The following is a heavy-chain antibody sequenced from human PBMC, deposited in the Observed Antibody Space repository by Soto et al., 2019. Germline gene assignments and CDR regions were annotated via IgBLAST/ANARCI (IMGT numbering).Heavy chain of an antibody. CDR3: ARHRSGSSSRDFDY. V-gene: IGHV4-59*08. J-gene: IGHJ4*02. D-gene: IGHD6-6*01. CDR1: GGSISSYY. CDR2: IYYSGST. Sequence: SETLSLTCTFSGGSISSYYWSLIRQPPGKGLEWIGCIYYSGSTNYNPSLKSRVTISVDTSKNQFSLKLSSVTAADTAVYYCARHRSGSSSRDFDYWGQGTLVTVSS.